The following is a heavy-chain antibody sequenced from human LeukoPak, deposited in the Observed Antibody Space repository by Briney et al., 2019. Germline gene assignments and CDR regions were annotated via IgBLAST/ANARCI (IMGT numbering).Heavy chain of an antibody. D-gene: IGHD6-13*01. V-gene: IGHV1-69*05. Sequence: SVKVSCKASGGTFSSYAISWVRQAPGQGLEWMGGIIPIFGTANYAQKFQGRVTITTDESTSTAYMELSSLRSEDTAVYYCARDTHSSSWYSMDPFDYWGQGTLVTVSS. CDR3: ARDTHSSSWYSMDPFDY. CDR2: IIPIFGTA. CDR1: GGTFSSYA. J-gene: IGHJ4*02.